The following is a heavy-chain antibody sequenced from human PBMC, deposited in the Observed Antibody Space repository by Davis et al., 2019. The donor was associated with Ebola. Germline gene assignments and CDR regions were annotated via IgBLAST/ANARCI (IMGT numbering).Heavy chain of an antibody. CDR3: AREHPENCTVASCSRGGLDF. D-gene: IGHD2-15*01. Sequence: MPSETLSLTCSVSGDSISSGDYYWTWIRQPPGQGLEWIGYIYYNGNTYYNPSLRSRLTISVDTSKNQFSLRLGSVTAADTAVYYCAREHPENCTVASCSRGGLDFWGQGTRVTVSS. CDR2: IYYNGNT. V-gene: IGHV4-30-4*01. J-gene: IGHJ4*02. CDR1: GDSISSGDYY.